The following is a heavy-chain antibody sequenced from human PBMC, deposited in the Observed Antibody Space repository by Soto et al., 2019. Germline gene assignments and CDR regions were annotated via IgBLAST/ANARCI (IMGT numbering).Heavy chain of an antibody. CDR1: GFTVSSNY. CDR3: ARVQVSSRRYYYYYMDV. J-gene: IGHJ6*03. Sequence: GGSLRLSCAASGFTVSSNYMSWVRQAPGKGLEWVSVIYSGGSTYYADSVKGRFTISRDNSKNTLYLQMNSLRAEDTAVYYCARVQVSSRRYYYYYMDVWGKGTTVTVSS. V-gene: IGHV3-66*01. CDR2: IYSGGST. D-gene: IGHD6-6*01.